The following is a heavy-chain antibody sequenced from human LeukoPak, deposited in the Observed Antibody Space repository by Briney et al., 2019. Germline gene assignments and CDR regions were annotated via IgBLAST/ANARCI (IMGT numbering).Heavy chain of an antibody. CDR2: ISAYNGNT. Sequence: ASVKVSCKASGYTFTSYGISWVRQAPGQGLEWMGWISAYNGNTNYAQKLQGRVTMTTDTSTSTAYMELSSLRSEDTAVYYCARGKSANYDILTGYFLEAHYYYYMDVWGKGTTVTVTS. CDR1: GYTFTSYG. J-gene: IGHJ6*03. D-gene: IGHD3-9*01. V-gene: IGHV1-18*01. CDR3: ARGKSANYDILTGYFLEAHYYYYMDV.